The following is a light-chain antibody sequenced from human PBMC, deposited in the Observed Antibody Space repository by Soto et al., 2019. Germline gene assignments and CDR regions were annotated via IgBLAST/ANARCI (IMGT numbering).Light chain of an antibody. V-gene: IGKV3D-15*01. CDR1: QSVSSN. J-gene: IGKJ5*01. CDR3: KQYNNWPPGIT. CDR2: GAS. Sequence: EIVMTQSPATLSVSPGERATLSCRASQSVSSNLAWYQQKPGQAPRLLIYGASIRATGIPARFSGSGSGTEFTLTISSLQSEDWAVYYCKQYNNWPPGITFGQGSLLEIK.